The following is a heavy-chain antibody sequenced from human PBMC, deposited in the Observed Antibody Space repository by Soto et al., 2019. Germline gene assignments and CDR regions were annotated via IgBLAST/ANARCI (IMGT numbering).Heavy chain of an antibody. CDR1: GFTFDDYA. CDR2: ISCNSGSI. D-gene: IGHD1-7*01. V-gene: IGHV3-9*01. CDR3: ARDWGLALHHHGMDV. Sequence: SLRLSCAASGFTFDDYAMHWVRQAPGKGLEWVSGISCNSGSIGYADSVKGRFTISRDNAKNSLYLQMNSLRAEDTALYYCARDWGLALHHHGMDVWGQGTTVTVSS. J-gene: IGHJ6*02.